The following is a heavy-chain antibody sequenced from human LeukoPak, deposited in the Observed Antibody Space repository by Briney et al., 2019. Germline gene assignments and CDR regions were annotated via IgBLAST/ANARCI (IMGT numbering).Heavy chain of an antibody. Sequence: GGSLRLSCVASGFTFSSYWMHWVRQDPRKGLVWVSRINGDGRNINYADSVRGRFTISRDNAKNTLYLQMNSLRAEDTAVYYCAKDEFYYDSSSYHYPDYWGQGTLVTVSS. V-gene: IGHV3-74*01. CDR1: GFTFSSYW. CDR2: INGDGRNI. D-gene: IGHD3-22*01. CDR3: AKDEFYYDSSSYHYPDY. J-gene: IGHJ4*02.